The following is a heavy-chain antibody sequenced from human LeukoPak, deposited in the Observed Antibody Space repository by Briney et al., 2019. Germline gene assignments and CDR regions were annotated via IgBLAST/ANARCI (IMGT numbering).Heavy chain of an antibody. V-gene: IGHV3-21*01. CDR3: APPPTVRGVTP. CDR1: GFTFSSYS. Sequence: GGSLRLSCAASGFTFSSYSMNWVRQAPGKGLEWASSISSSSSYIYYADSVKGQFTISRDNAKNSLYLQMNSLRAEDTAVYYCAPPPTVRGVTPWGQGTLVTVSS. CDR2: ISSSSSYI. D-gene: IGHD3-10*01. J-gene: IGHJ5*02.